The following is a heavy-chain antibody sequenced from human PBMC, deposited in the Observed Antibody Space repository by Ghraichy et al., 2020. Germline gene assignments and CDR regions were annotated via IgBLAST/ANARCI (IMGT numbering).Heavy chain of an antibody. Sequence: GGSLRLSCAASGFTFSSYEMNWVRQAPGKGLEWVSYISSSGSTIYYADSVKGRFTISRDNAKNSLYLQMNSLRAEDTAVYYCARLRGRYCSSTSCIDYWGQGTLVTVSS. D-gene: IGHD2-2*01. J-gene: IGHJ4*02. CDR1: GFTFSSYE. CDR3: ARLRGRYCSSTSCIDY. V-gene: IGHV3-48*03. CDR2: ISSSGSTI.